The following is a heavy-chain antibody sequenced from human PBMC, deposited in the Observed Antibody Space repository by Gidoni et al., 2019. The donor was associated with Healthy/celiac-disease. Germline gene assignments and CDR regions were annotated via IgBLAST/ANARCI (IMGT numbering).Heavy chain of an antibody. J-gene: IGHJ4*02. CDR1: GGSFSGYY. Sequence: QVQLQQWGAGLLKPSETLSLTCAVYGGSFSGYYWSWIRQPPGKGLEWIGEINHSGSTNYNPSLKSRVTISVDTSKNQFSLKLSSVTAADTAVYYCARVVSYYYDSSGYYYFDYWGQGTLVTVSS. V-gene: IGHV4-34*01. CDR3: ARVVSYYYDSSGYYYFDY. CDR2: INHSGST. D-gene: IGHD3-22*01.